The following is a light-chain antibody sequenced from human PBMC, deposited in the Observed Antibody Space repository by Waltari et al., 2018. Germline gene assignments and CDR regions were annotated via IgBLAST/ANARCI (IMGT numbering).Light chain of an antibody. Sequence: DIQMTQSPSSLSASVGDRVTITCRASKTISDYLHWYQQKPGKAPKVLIHTAYSVQSGVPSRFSGSGSGTDFTLTISSLQPEDCATYYYQQTFSAPHTSGQGTKLEIK. CDR3: QQTFSAPHT. CDR1: KTISDY. CDR2: TAY. J-gene: IGKJ2*01. V-gene: IGKV1-39*01.